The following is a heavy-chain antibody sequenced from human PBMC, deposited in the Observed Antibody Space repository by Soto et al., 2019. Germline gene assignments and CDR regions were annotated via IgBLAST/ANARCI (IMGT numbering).Heavy chain of an antibody. J-gene: IGHJ4*02. CDR2: ISGSGGST. CDR3: AKATTVTTRTAPRPLPFFDY. Sequence: GGSLRLSCAASGFTFSSYAMSWVRQAPGKGLEWVSAISGSGGSTYYADSVKGRFTISRDNSKNTLYLQMNSLRAEDTAVYYCAKATTVTTRTAPRPLPFFDYWGQGTLVTVSS. CDR1: GFTFSSYA. D-gene: IGHD4-4*01. V-gene: IGHV3-23*01.